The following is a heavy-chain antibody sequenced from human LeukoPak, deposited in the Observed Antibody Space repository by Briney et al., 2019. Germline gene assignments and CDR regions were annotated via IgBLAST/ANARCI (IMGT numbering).Heavy chain of an antibody. CDR2: ISYDGSNK. CDR3: ARSLYGSGSTRSYYFDY. J-gene: IGHJ4*02. V-gene: IGHV3-30*04. Sequence: GRSLRLSCAASGFTFSGYAMHWVRQAPGKGLEWVAVISYDGSNKYYADSVKGRFTISRDNSKNTLYLQMNSLRAEDTAVYYCARSLYGSGSTRSYYFDYWGQGTLVTVSS. D-gene: IGHD3-10*01. CDR1: GFTFSGYA.